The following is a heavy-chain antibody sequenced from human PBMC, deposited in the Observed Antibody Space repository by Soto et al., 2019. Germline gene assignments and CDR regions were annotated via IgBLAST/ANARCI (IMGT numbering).Heavy chain of an antibody. CDR1: GFTFSTYA. V-gene: IGHV3-23*01. CDR2: ISTSGGSK. J-gene: IGHJ3*01. Sequence: SLRLSCAASGFTFSTYAMTWVRQAPGKGLEWVSVISTSGGSKYYADSVKGRFTISRDNSKNTLYLQMNSLRAEDTAVYYCARDQLYYNDISGRPLNAFDVWGQGTMVTVSS. CDR3: ARDQLYYNDISGRPLNAFDV. D-gene: IGHD3-22*01.